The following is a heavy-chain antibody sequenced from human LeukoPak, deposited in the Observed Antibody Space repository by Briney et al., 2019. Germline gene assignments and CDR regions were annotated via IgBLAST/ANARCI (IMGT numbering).Heavy chain of an antibody. CDR1: GFTFGKYW. Sequence: PGGSLRLSCVASGFTFGKYWMSWVRQAPGKGLEWVANIKQDGSEEYYVDSVKGRFTISRDNAKNSLYLQMNSLRAEDTAVYYCARRYYDYWGQGILVTVSS. J-gene: IGHJ4*02. CDR3: ARRYYDY. CDR2: IKQDGSEE. V-gene: IGHV3-7*03.